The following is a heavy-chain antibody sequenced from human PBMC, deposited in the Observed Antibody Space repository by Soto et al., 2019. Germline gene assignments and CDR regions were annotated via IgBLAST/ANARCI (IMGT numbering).Heavy chain of an antibody. D-gene: IGHD5-18*01. CDR2: TYYRGST. CDR3: ASDLGQGYTPAHSYLDY. V-gene: IGHV4-61*01. J-gene: IGHJ4*02. Sequence: SETLSLTCTVSGGSVSSGSYYWSWVRQPPGKGLEWIGYTYYRGSTKYNPSLKSRVTISVDTSKNQFSLKLSSVTAADTAIYYCASDLGQGYTPAHSYLDYRGQGTRVTVSS. CDR1: GGSVSSGSYY.